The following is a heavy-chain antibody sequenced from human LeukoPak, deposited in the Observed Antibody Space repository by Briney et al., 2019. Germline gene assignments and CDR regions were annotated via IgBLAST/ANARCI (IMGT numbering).Heavy chain of an antibody. CDR2: ISYDGSNK. J-gene: IGHJ3*02. CDR3: AREIGGNHDAFDI. D-gene: IGHD1-14*01. V-gene: IGHV3-30-3*01. Sequence: GGSLRLSCAASGFTFSSYAMHWVRQAPGKGLEWVAVISYDGSNKYYADSVKGRFTISRDNSKNTLYLQMNSLRAEDTAVYYCAREIGGNHDAFDIWGQGTLVTVS. CDR1: GFTFSSYA.